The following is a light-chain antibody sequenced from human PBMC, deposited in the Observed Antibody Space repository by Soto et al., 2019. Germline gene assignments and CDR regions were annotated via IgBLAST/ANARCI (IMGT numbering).Light chain of an antibody. CDR2: EVT. CDR3: SSYTTNITPVV. Sequence: QSALTQPASVSGSPGLSITISCTGTSGDIGGYNYVSWYQQHPGKAPKLLISEVTNRPSGVSNRFSGSKSGNTASLTISGLQAEDEADYYCSSYTTNITPVVFGGGTKLTVL. V-gene: IGLV2-14*01. CDR1: SGDIGGYNY. J-gene: IGLJ2*01.